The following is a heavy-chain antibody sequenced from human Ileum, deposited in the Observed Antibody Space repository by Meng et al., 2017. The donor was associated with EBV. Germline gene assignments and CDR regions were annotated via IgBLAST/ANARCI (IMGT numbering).Heavy chain of an antibody. Sequence: QVLLQESGLGMVKPSGTLSLTCAVYGGCISSSNWWSWVRQPPGKGLEWIGKIYHSGITIYNPSLKSRVTMSVDNSKNQFSLKLNSMTAADTAVYYCARDPTGGEDHQRVWGQGTLVTVSS. CDR1: GGCISSSNW. D-gene: IGHD1-14*01. CDR2: IYHSGIT. V-gene: IGHV4-4*02. J-gene: IGHJ4*02. CDR3: ARDPTGGEDHQRV.